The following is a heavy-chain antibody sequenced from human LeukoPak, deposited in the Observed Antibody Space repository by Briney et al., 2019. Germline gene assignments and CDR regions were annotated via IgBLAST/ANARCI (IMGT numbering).Heavy chain of an antibody. CDR2: IYPGDSDT. D-gene: IGHD6-13*01. J-gene: IGHJ6*03. Sequence: GESLKISCKGSGYSFTSYWIAWVRQTPGKGLEWMGIIYPGDSDTRYSPSFQGQVTISADKSINTAYLEWSSLKASDTAIYYCARQGAAGKYYYYYMDVWGKGTTVTVSS. CDR3: ARQGAAGKYYYYYMDV. CDR1: GYSFTSYW. V-gene: IGHV5-51*01.